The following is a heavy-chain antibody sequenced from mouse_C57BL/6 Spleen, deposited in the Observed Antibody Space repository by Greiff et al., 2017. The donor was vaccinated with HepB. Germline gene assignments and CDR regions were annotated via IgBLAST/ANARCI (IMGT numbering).Heavy chain of an antibody. D-gene: IGHD1-1*01. Sequence: EVKLVESVAELVRPGASVKLSCTASGFNIKNTYMHWVKQRPEQGLEWIGRIDPANGNTKYAPKFQGKATITADTSSNTAYLQLSSLTSEDTAIYYCARSGVYYYGSSHWYFDVWGTGTTVTVSS. V-gene: IGHV14-3*01. J-gene: IGHJ1*03. CDR3: ARSGVYYYGSSHWYFDV. CDR2: IDPANGNT. CDR1: GFNIKNTY.